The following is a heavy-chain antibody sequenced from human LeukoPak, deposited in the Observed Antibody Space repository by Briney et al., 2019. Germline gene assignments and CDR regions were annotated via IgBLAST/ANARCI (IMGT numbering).Heavy chain of an antibody. D-gene: IGHD6-19*01. CDR1: GGSISSSSYY. V-gene: IGHV4-39*07. CDR3: AKDRDSVAAVDWFDP. Sequence: SETLSLTCTVSGGSISSSSYYWGWIRQPPGKGLEWIGSIYYSGSTYYNPSLKSRVTISVDTSKNQFSLKLSSVTAEDTAVYYCAKDRDSVAAVDWFDPWGQGTLVTVSS. CDR2: IYYSGST. J-gene: IGHJ5*02.